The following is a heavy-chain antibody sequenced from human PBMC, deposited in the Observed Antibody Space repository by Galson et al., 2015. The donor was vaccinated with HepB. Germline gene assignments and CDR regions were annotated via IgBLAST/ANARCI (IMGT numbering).Heavy chain of an antibody. D-gene: IGHD2-8*01. V-gene: IGHV1-18*03. Sequence: SVKVSCKASGYTFTSYGISWVRQAPGQGLEWMGWISAYNGNTNYAQKLQGRVTMTTDTSTSTAYVELRSLRSDDMAVYYCARERGWDNQSKYRTYYFDYWGQGTLVTVSS. CDR1: GYTFTSYG. J-gene: IGHJ4*02. CDR3: ARERGWDNQSKYRTYYFDY. CDR2: ISAYNGNT.